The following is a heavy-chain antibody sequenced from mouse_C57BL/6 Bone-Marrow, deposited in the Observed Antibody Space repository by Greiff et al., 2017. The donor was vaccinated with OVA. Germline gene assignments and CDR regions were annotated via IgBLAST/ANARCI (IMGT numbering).Heavy chain of an antibody. Sequence: EVQRVESGGGLVQPGGSLSLSCAASGFTFTDYYMSWVRQPPGKALEWLGFIRNKANGYTTEYSASVKGRFTISRDNSQSILYLQMNALRAEDSATYYCARSIVATDYYAMDYWGQGTSVTVSS. CDR1: GFTFTDYY. CDR3: ARSIVATDYYAMDY. J-gene: IGHJ4*01. CDR2: IRNKANGYTT. V-gene: IGHV7-3*01. D-gene: IGHD1-1*01.